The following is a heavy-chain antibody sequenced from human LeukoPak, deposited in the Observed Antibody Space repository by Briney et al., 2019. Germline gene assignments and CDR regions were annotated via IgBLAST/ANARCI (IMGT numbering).Heavy chain of an antibody. CDR2: ISKDVTHK. CDR1: GFTFTNYG. D-gene: IGHD6-19*01. CDR3: FKELGSRGRFPPPPGDY. Sequence: GGSLRLSCAASGFTFTNYGMHWVRQAPGKGLDWVAFISKDVTHKYSADSVKGRFTISRDNSKNTLYLLMSSLRAEDTAVYYCFKELGSRGRFPPPPGDYWGQGTLVTVSS. J-gene: IGHJ4*02. V-gene: IGHV3-30*18.